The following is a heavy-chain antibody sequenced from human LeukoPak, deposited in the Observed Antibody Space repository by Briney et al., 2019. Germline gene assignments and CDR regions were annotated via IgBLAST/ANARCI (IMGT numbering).Heavy chain of an antibody. V-gene: IGHV3-30*04. Sequence: GGSLRLSCAASGFTFSSYAMHWVRQAPGKGLEWVAVISYDGSNKYYADSVKGRFTISRDNSKNTLYLQMNSLRAEDTAVYYCARDRNDYYDFWSGSGYYYYGMDVWGQGTMVTVSS. CDR2: ISYDGSNK. J-gene: IGHJ6*02. CDR3: ARDRNDYYDFWSGSGYYYYGMDV. CDR1: GFTFSSYA. D-gene: IGHD3-3*01.